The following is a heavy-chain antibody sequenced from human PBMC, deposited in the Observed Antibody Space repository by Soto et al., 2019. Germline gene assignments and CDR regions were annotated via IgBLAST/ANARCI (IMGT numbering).Heavy chain of an antibody. CDR1: GFTFSSYW. D-gene: IGHD6-13*01. CDR3: AGDSSSWPHFDY. CDR2: IKQDGSEK. Sequence: GSLRLSCAASGFTFSSYWMSWVRQAPGKGLEWVANIKQDGSEKYYVDSVKGRFTISRDNAKNSLYLQMNSLRAEDTAVYYCAGDSSSWPHFDYWGQGTLVTVSS. J-gene: IGHJ4*02. V-gene: IGHV3-7*03.